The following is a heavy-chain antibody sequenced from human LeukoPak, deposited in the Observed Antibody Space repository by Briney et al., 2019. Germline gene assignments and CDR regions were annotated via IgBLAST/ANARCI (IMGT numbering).Heavy chain of an antibody. J-gene: IGHJ3*02. V-gene: IGHV4-34*01. Sequence: PGGSLRLSCAASGFTFSAYNMNWIRQPPGKGPEWIGEINHSGSPNYNPSLKSRVTISIDTSKNQFSLKLSPVTAADTAVYYCARDLSDCYGSGSYRPIDAFDIWGQGTMVTVSS. CDR2: INHSGSP. CDR1: GFTFSAYN. D-gene: IGHD3-10*01. CDR3: ARDLSDCYGSGSYRPIDAFDI.